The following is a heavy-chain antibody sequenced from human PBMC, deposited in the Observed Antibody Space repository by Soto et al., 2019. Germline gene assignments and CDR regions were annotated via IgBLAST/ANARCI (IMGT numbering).Heavy chain of an antibody. Sequence: AAVKVSCKASGGTFSSYAISWVRQAPGQGLEWMGGIIPIFGTANYAQKFQGRVTITADESTSTAYMELSSLRSEDTAVYYCASSILLGATPYWYFDLWGRGTLVTVSS. CDR2: IIPIFGTA. CDR1: GGTFSSYA. CDR3: ASSILLGATPYWYFDL. V-gene: IGHV1-69*13. D-gene: IGHD1-26*01. J-gene: IGHJ2*01.